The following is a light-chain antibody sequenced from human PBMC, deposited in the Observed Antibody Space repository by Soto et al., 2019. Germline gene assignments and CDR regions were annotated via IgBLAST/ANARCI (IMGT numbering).Light chain of an antibody. J-gene: IGKJ4*01. V-gene: IGKV3-11*01. CDR2: DAS. Sequence: EIVFAQSPATLSLSPGEIATLSCRASQSVSSYLAWYQQKPGQAPRLLIYDASNRATGIPARFSDSGSGTDFTLTISSLEPEDFAVYYCQQRSIWPPLTFGGGTKVDIK. CDR3: QQRSIWPPLT. CDR1: QSVSSY.